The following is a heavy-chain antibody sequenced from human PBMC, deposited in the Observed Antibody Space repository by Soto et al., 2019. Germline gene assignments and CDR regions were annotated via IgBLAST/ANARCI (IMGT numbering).Heavy chain of an antibody. D-gene: IGHD3-16*02. V-gene: IGHV4-30-2*01. CDR2: IYHSGST. J-gene: IGHJ4*02. Sequence: TLSLTCAVSGGSISSGGYSWSWIRQPPGKGLEWIGYIYHSGSTYYNPSLKSRVTISVDRSKNQFSLKLSSVTAADTAVYYCARAVYDYVWGSYRTYYFDYWGQGTLVTVSS. CDR3: ARAVYDYVWGSYRTYYFDY. CDR1: GGSISSGGYS.